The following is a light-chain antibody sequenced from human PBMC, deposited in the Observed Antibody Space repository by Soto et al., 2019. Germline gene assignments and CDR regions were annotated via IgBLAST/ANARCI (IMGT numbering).Light chain of an antibody. CDR1: QSISIW. CDR3: QQYKSSST. J-gene: IGKJ1*01. Sequence: DIQMTQSPSTLSASVGDRVTITYRASQSISIWLAWYQQKPGKAPNLLINKASSLQSEVPSRFSGSGSGTEFTLTITSLQPDDFGVYYCQQYKSSSTFGQGTKVDI. CDR2: KAS. V-gene: IGKV1-5*03.